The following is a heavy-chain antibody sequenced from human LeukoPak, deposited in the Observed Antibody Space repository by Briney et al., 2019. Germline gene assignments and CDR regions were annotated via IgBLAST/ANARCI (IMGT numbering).Heavy chain of an antibody. J-gene: IGHJ4*02. CDR2: MHNSGST. CDR1: GGSLSSYY. Sequence: SETLSLTCTISGGSLSSYYWSWIRQPPGRGLEWIAYMHNSGSTKYNPSLKSRVTISVDTSRNQFSLKLRSVTAADTASYYCARHVLTAGSIDWGQGTLVTVSS. V-gene: IGHV4-59*08. D-gene: IGHD3-9*01. CDR3: ARHVLTAGSID.